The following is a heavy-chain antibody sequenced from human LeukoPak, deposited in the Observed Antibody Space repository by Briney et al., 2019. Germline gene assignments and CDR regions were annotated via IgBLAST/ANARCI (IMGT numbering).Heavy chain of an antibody. Sequence: NSSETLSLTCAVYGVTFSGHFWTWLRQPPGKGLEWIGENNGSGSYNYNPSLKSRVTISVDTSNNHFSLKLSSVTAADTAVYYCARGRRQWLVPPSDYYFYMDVWGKGTTVTVSS. CDR1: GVTFSGHF. CDR3: ARGRRQWLVPPSDYYFYMDV. J-gene: IGHJ6*03. CDR2: NNGSGSY. D-gene: IGHD6-19*01. V-gene: IGHV4-34*01.